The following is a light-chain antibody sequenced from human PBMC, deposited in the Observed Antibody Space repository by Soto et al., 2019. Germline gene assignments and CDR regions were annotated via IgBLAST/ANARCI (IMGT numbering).Light chain of an antibody. CDR3: QHYHCYSES. CDR2: KAS. J-gene: IGKJ1*01. CDR1: QTISSW. V-gene: IGKV1-5*03. Sequence: DIQMTQSPSTLSGSVGDRVTITCRASQTISSWLAWYQQKPGKAPKLLIYKASTFKSGVPSRFSGSGSGTEFTPAISTLPPDDVATYSCQHYHCYSESFGQGPKV.